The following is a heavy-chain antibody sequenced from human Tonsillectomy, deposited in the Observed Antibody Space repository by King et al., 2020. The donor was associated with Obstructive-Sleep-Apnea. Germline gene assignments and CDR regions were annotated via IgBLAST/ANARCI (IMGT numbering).Heavy chain of an antibody. CDR3: IPGGVDYYDSGGYYEPPHYGMDV. CDR1: GFTFSYAW. J-gene: IGHJ6*02. CDR2: IKSKTDGGTT. D-gene: IGHD3-22*01. V-gene: IGHV3-15*01. Sequence: VQLVESGGGLVKPGWSLRLSCAASGFTFSYAWMNWVRQVPGKGLEWVGRIKSKTDGGTTDYAAPVKGRFTISRDDSKNTLYLQMNSLKTEDAAVYYCIPGGVDYYDSGGYYEPPHYGMDVWGQGTTVTVSS.